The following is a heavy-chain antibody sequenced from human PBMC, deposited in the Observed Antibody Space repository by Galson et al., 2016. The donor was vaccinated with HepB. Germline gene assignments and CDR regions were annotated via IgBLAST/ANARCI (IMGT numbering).Heavy chain of an antibody. J-gene: IGHJ6*02. CDR3: AKVRQLAYSYGMDV. V-gene: IGHV3-30*18. Sequence: SGAEVKKSGESLRLSCAASKFTFRNYAMSWVRQAPGKGLEWEAVISYDGSNKYYADSVKGRFTISRDNSKNTLYLQMNSLRAEDTAVYYCAKVRQLAYSYGMDVWGQGTTVTVSS. CDR1: KFTFRNYA. CDR2: ISYDGSNK. D-gene: IGHD6-6*01.